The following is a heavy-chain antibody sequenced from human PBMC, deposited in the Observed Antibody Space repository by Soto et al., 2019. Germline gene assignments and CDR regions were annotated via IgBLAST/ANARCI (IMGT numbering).Heavy chain of an antibody. V-gene: IGHV1-69*13. D-gene: IGHD6-19*01. Sequence: SVKVSCKASGGTFSSYAISWVRQAPGQGLEWMGGIIPIFGTANYAQKFQGRVTITADESTSTAYMELSSLRSEDTAVYYCARDSEVSSTSDPIAVAGAFDYWGQGTPVTVSS. CDR3: ARDSEVSSTSDPIAVAGAFDY. J-gene: IGHJ4*02. CDR1: GGTFSSYA. CDR2: IIPIFGTA.